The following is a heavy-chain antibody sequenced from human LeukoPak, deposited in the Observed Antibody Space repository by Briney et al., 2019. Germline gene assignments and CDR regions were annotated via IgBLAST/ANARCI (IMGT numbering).Heavy chain of an antibody. CDR1: GYSISSGYY. D-gene: IGHD5-18*01. V-gene: IGHV4-38-2*01. CDR2: IYHSGST. CDR3: ARGDRGYSYGTIY. J-gene: IGHJ4*02. Sequence: ASETLSLTCAVSGYSISSGYYWGWIRQPPGKGLEWIGSIYHSGSTYYNPSLKSRVTISVDTSKNQFSLKLSSVTAADTAVYYCARGDRGYSYGTIYWGQGTLVTVSS.